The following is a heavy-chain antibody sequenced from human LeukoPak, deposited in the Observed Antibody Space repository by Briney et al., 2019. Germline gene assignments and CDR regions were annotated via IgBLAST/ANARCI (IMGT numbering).Heavy chain of an antibody. Sequence: GGSLRLSCAASGFTFSSYAMSWVRQASGKGLEWVSAISGSGGSTYYADSVKGRFTISRDNSKNTLYLQMNSLRAEDTAVYYCAKGGYYDSSGPTIYWGQGTLVTVSS. D-gene: IGHD3-22*01. J-gene: IGHJ4*02. CDR1: GFTFSSYA. CDR2: ISGSGGST. V-gene: IGHV3-23*01. CDR3: AKGGYYDSSGPTIY.